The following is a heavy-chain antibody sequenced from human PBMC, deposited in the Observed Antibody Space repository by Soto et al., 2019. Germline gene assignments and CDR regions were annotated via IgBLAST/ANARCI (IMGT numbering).Heavy chain of an antibody. Sequence: GGSLRLSCAASGFTFSSYSMNWVRQAPGKGLEWVSYISSSSSTIYYADSVKGRFTISRDNAKNSLYLQMNSLRAEDTAVYYCARAVQASAFDIWGQGTMVTVSS. CDR1: GFTFSSYS. V-gene: IGHV3-48*01. CDR2: ISSSSSTI. J-gene: IGHJ3*02. CDR3: ARAVQASAFDI. D-gene: IGHD1-1*01.